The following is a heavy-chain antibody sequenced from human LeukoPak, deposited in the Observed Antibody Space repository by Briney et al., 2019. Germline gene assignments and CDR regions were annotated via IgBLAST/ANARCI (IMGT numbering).Heavy chain of an antibody. J-gene: IGHJ4*02. CDR3: ARVRIIGTSYYFDS. CDR2: TRNKANSYTT. V-gene: IGHV3-72*01. Sequence: GGSLRLSCAASGFTFSDHYMDWVRQAPGKGLEWVGRTRNKANSYTTEYAASVKGRFTIPRDDSKNSLYLQMNSLKTEDTAVYYCARVRIIGTSYYFDSWGQGTLVTVSS. CDR1: GFTFSDHY. D-gene: IGHD1-20*01.